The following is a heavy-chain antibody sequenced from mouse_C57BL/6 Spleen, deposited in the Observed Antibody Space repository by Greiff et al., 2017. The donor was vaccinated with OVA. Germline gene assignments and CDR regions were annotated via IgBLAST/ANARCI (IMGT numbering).Heavy chain of an antibody. Sequence: DVKLVESGGGLVKPGGSLKLSCAASGFTFSSYTMSWVRQTPEKRLEWVATISGGGGNTYYPDSVKGRFTISRDNAKNTLYLQMSSLRSEDTALYYCARHDGSTYFDYWGQGTTLTVSS. J-gene: IGHJ2*01. CDR1: GFTFSSYT. CDR2: ISGGGGNT. CDR3: ARHDGSTYFDY. V-gene: IGHV5-9*01. D-gene: IGHD1-1*01.